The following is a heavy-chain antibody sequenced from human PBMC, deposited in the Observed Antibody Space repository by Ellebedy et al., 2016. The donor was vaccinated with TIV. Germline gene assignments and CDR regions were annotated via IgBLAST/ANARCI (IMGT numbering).Heavy chain of an antibody. CDR1: GYNFSNNW. CDR2: IHPSDSDT. Sequence: PGGSLRLSCKISGYNFSNNWISRVRQRPGEGLEWMGRIHPSDSDTDYRPSFRGHVTMSVAKSISFAFLQWSSLQASDTAMYYCARRGDSDFDSWGQGTVVTVSP. V-gene: IGHV5-10-1*01. CDR3: ARRGDSDFDS. D-gene: IGHD4-17*01. J-gene: IGHJ4*02.